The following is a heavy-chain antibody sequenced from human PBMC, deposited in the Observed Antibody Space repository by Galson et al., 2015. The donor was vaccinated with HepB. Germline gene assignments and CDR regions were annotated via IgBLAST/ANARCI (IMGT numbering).Heavy chain of an antibody. CDR1: GFTFSNYG. J-gene: IGHJ3*02. CDR2: IQHVGSPI. Sequence: SLRLSCAASGFTFSNYGMSWVRQAPGKGLEWLAVIQHVGSPIRYADSVKGRFTVSRDNSKNTLYLEMNNLRAEDTAVYYCARETSRIVFHAFDIWGQGTMVTVSS. D-gene: IGHD2-21*01. V-gene: IGHV3-33*08. CDR3: ARETSRIVFHAFDI.